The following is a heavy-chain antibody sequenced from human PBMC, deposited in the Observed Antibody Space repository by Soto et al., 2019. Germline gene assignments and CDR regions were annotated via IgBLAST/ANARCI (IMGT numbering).Heavy chain of an antibody. CDR3: ARAAHGTSYYYDSSRYRLDV. CDR2: IYYSGST. D-gene: IGHD3-22*01. J-gene: IGHJ6*02. CDR1: GGSISSGGYY. Sequence: PSETLSLTCTVSGGSISSGGYYWSWIRQHPGKGLEWIGYIYYSGSTYYNPSLKSRVTISVDTSKNQFSLKLSSVTAADTGVYECARAAHGTSYYYDSSRYRLDVWGQGTTVTVSS. V-gene: IGHV4-31*03.